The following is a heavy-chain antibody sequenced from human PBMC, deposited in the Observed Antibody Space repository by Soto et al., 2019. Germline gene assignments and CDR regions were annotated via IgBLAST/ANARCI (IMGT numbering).Heavy chain of an antibody. V-gene: IGHV1-69*01. CDR1: GGIFTNNA. CDR3: AKVRYSSPMGYYYGMDV. J-gene: IGHJ6*02. Sequence: QVQVVQSGAEVKKPGSSVKVSCKVSGGIFTNNAISWVRQAPGQGLEWVGGIIPIFGTANYAQKFQGRVTITADESTSTSYMEVNNLRSEDTAVYYCAKVRYSSPMGYYYGMDVWGQGTTVTVSS. D-gene: IGHD6-19*01. CDR2: IIPIFGTA.